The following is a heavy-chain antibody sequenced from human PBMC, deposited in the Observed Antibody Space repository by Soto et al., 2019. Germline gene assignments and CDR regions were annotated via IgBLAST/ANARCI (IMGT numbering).Heavy chain of an antibody. V-gene: IGHV1-2*02. Sequence: SSVKVSCKASGYTFTGYYMHWVRQAPGQGLEWMGWINPNSGGTNYAQKFQGRVTMTRDTSISTAYMELSRLRSDDTAVYYCARYFSVWCPGGDYCGQGTRFTVPS. J-gene: IGHJ4*02. CDR3: ARYFSVWCPGGDY. CDR2: INPNSGGT. D-gene: IGHD6-19*01. CDR1: GYTFTGYY.